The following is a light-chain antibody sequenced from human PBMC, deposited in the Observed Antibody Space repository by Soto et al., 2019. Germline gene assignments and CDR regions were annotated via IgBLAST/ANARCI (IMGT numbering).Light chain of an antibody. CDR1: QSVSSY. V-gene: IGKV3-11*01. CDR2: DAS. CDR3: QQRSNWPPIT. J-gene: IGKJ5*01. Sequence: EIVLTQSPATLSLSPGERATLSCRASQSVSSYLAWYQQKPGQAPRLLIYDASNRATGIPDRFSGSGSGTDFTLTISSLEPEDFAVYYCQQRSNWPPITFGQGTRLDIK.